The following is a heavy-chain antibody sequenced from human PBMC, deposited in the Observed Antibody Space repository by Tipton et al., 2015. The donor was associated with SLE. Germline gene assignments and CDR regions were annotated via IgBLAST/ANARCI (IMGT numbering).Heavy chain of an antibody. Sequence: GSLRLSCAASGFTFSGSAMHWVRQASGKGLEWVGRIRSKANSYATAYAASVKGRFTISRDDSKNTAYLQMNSLKTEDTAVYYCTRRLQNDAFDIWGQGTMVTVSS. J-gene: IGHJ3*02. D-gene: IGHD4-11*01. CDR3: TRRLQNDAFDI. CDR2: IRSKANSYAT. CDR1: GFTFSGSA. V-gene: IGHV3-73*01.